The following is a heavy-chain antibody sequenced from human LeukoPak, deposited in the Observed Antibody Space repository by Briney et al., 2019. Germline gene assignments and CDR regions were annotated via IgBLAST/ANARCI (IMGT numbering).Heavy chain of an antibody. CDR3: ASLAIGGSGSDGNFDY. D-gene: IGHD3-10*01. CDR1: GGTFSSYA. J-gene: IGHJ4*02. Sequence: SVKVSCKASGGTFSSYAISWVRQAPGQGLEWMGRIIPILGIANYAQKFQGRVTITADKSTSTAYMELSSLRSEDTPVYYCASLAIGGSGSDGNFDYWGQGTLVTVSS. V-gene: IGHV1-69*04. CDR2: IIPILGIA.